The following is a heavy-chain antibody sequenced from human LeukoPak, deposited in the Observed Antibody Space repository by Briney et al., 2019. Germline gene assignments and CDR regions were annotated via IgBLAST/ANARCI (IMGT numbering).Heavy chain of an antibody. CDR2: FDPEDGET. J-gene: IGHJ3*02. CDR1: GYTLTELS. V-gene: IGHV1-24*01. Sequence: ASVKASCKVSGYTLTELSMHSVRQAPGKRREWMGGFDPEDGETIYAQKFQGRVTMTEDTSTDTAYMELSSLRSEDTAVYYCATDRGYGDHDAFDIWGQGTMVTVSS. D-gene: IGHD4-17*01. CDR3: ATDRGYGDHDAFDI.